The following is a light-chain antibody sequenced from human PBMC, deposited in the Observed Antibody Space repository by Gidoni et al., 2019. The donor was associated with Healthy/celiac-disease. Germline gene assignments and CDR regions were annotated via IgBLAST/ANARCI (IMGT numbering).Light chain of an antibody. CDR3: QQYDNLPFT. CDR1: QDISNY. CDR2: DAS. J-gene: IGKJ3*01. V-gene: IGKV1-33*01. Sequence: DIQMTQSPSSLSASVGDRVTITCQASQDISNYLNWYQQKPGKAPKLLIYDASNLETGFPSRFSGIGSGTDFTFTISSLQPEDIATYYCQQYDNLPFTFGPGTKVDIK.